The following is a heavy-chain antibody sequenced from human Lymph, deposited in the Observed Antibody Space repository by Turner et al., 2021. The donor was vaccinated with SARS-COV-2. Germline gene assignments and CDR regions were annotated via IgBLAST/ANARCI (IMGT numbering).Heavy chain of an antibody. D-gene: IGHD1-1*01. V-gene: IGHV1-24*01. CDR3: ATLKSNWKILTGRYYFDF. J-gene: IGHJ4*02. CDR1: GNTLTELS. Sequence: QVQLVQSGAEVKKPGASEKVSDKVSGNTLTELSIHWVRQAPGKGLEWMGGFEPEDGETIYAQKFQGRVTMTEDTSTDTANMELSSLRSEDTAVYYCATLKSNWKILTGRYYFDFWGQGTLVTVSS. CDR2: FEPEDGET.